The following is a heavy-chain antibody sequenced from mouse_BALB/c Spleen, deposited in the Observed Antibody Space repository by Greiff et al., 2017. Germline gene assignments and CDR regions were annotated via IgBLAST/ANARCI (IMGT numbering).Heavy chain of an antibody. V-gene: IGHV2-9*02. CDR2: IWAGGST. Sequence: VKVVESGPGLVAPSQSLSITCTVSGFSLTSYGVHWVRQPPGKGLEWLGVIWAGGSTNYNSALMSRLSISKDNSKSQVFLKMNSLQTDDTAMYYCARGHYGNPAWFAYWGQGTLVTVSA. CDR1: GFSLTSYG. J-gene: IGHJ3*01. CDR3: ARGHYGNPAWFAY. D-gene: IGHD2-1*01.